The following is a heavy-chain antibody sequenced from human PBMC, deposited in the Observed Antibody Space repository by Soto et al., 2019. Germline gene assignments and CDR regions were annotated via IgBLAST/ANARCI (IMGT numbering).Heavy chain of an antibody. Sequence: SVKVSCKASGFTFTSSAVQWVRQARGQRLEWIGWIVVGSGNTNYAQKFQERVTITRDMSTSTAYMELSSLRSEDTAVYYCAADPRYYYDISGYYANPGVYYYYGMDVWGQGTTVTVSS. CDR1: GFTFTSSA. J-gene: IGHJ6*02. CDR3: AADPRYYYDISGYYANPGVYYYYGMDV. CDR2: IVVGSGNT. D-gene: IGHD3-22*01. V-gene: IGHV1-58*01.